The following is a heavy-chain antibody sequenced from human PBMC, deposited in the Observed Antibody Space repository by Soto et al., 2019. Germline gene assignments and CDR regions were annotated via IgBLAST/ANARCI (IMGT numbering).Heavy chain of an antibody. Sequence: GGSPRLPRSAPGFPFNNDPVNLVRPASGEGLEWVGRIKRKTDGGTTDFAAPVKGRFAISRDDSKNMVYLQMNSLNTEDTGIYYFTTDSYSTMIEVRFDYWGHGTLVTVSS. D-gene: IGHD3-22*01. CDR2: IKRKTDGGTT. CDR3: TTDSYSTMIEVRFDY. J-gene: IGHJ4*01. V-gene: IGHV3-15*07. CDR1: GFPFNNDP.